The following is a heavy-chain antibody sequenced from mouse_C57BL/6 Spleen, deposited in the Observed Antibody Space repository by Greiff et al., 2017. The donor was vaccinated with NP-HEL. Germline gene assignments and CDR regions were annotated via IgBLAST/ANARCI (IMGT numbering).Heavy chain of an antibody. D-gene: IGHD1-1*01. Sequence: QVQLQQPGAELVMPGASVKLSCKASGSTFPRSWMPWVTPRPGPGLAWLGALDPSYRSTNYNQKFKGKSTLTVDKSSSTAYMQHSSLTTEDAAVYYCARRDYGFLGWDYWGQGTSVTVSS. V-gene: IGHV1-69*01. J-gene: IGHJ4*01. CDR2: LDPSYRST. CDR1: GSTFPRSW. CDR3: ARRDYGFLGWDY.